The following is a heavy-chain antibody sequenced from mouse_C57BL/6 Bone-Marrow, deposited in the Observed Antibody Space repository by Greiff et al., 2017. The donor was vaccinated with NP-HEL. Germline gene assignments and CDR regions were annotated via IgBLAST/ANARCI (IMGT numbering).Heavy chain of an antibody. D-gene: IGHD2-14*01. J-gene: IGHJ2*01. CDR3: ARERVLGTEEYFDY. Sequence: QVQLKESGAELVKPGASVKMSCKASGYTFTSYWITWVKQRPGQGLEWIGDIYPGSGSTNYNEKFKSKATLTVDTSSSTAYMQLSSLTSEDSAVYYCARERVLGTEEYFDYWGQGTTLTVSS. CDR1: GYTFTSYW. V-gene: IGHV1-55*01. CDR2: IYPGSGST.